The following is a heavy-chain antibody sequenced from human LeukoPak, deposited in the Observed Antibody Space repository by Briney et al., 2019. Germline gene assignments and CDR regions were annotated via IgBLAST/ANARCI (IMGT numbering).Heavy chain of an antibody. D-gene: IGHD3-10*01. CDR2: ISAYNGNT. CDR1: GYTFTSYG. J-gene: IGHJ4*02. CDR3: ARDLVWFGELLSSGAYFDY. Sequence: GASVKVSCKASGYTFTSYGISWVRRAPGQGLEWMGWISAYNGNTNYAQKLQGRVTMTTDTSTSTAYMELRSLRSDDTAVYYCARDLVWFGELLSSGAYFDYWGQGTLVTVSS. V-gene: IGHV1-18*01.